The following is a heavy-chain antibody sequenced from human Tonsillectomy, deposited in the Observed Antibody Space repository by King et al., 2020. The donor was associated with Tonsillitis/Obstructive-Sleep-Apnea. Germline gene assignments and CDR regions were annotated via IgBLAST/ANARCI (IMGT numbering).Heavy chain of an antibody. CDR1: GFSLNTSGMG. Sequence: VTLKESGPTLVKPTQTLTLTCTFSGFSLNTSGMGVGWIRQPPGQALEWLALIYWDDDKRYSPSLKTRLTITKDTSKNQVVLTMTNMDPVDTATYYCARNWGKYQPHYYYLDVWGKGTAVTVSS. CDR2: IYWDDDK. J-gene: IGHJ6*03. D-gene: IGHD2-2*01. V-gene: IGHV2-5*02. CDR3: ARNWGKYQPHYYYLDV.